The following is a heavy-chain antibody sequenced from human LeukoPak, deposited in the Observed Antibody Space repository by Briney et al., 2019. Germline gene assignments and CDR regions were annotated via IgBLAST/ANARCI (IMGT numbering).Heavy chain of an antibody. Sequence: TESGPTLVNPTETLTLTCTVSGFSLSNARMGVSWIRQPPGKALEWLAHIFSNDEQSYSTSLKSRLTISKDTSTSQVVLTVTNMDPVDTATYYCARIRGWQWPFIDYWGQGTLVAVSS. CDR2: IFSNDEQ. CDR3: ARIRGWQWPFIDY. J-gene: IGHJ4*02. V-gene: IGHV2-26*01. D-gene: IGHD6-19*01. CDR1: GFSLSNARMG.